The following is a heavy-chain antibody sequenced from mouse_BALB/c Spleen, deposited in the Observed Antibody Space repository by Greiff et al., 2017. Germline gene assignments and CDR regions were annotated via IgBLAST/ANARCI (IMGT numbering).Heavy chain of an antibody. CDR1: GYTFTSYW. CDR3: ARYGNYVKGAMDY. J-gene: IGHJ4*01. Sequence: VQLVESGAELAKPGASVKMSCKASGYTFTSYWMHWVKQRPGQGLEWIGYINPSTGYTEYNQKFKDKATLTADKSSSTAYMQLSSLTSEDSAVYYCARYGNYVKGAMDYWGQGTSVTVSS. V-gene: IGHV1-7*01. CDR2: INPSTGYT. D-gene: IGHD2-1*01.